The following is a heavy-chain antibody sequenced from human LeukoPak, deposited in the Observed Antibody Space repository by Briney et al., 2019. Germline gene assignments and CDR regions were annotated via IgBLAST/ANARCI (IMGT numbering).Heavy chain of an antibody. D-gene: IGHD4-17*01. Sequence: ASVKVSCKVSGGTFSSFTISWVRQAPGQGLEWMGGIIPIFGSTNYAQKFQGRVTNTADDSTSTAYMEVTSLTSDDTAVYYCARGYDVGDYVPYTYWGQGTLVIVPS. CDR2: IIPIFGST. J-gene: IGHJ4*02. CDR3: ARGYDVGDYVPYTY. V-gene: IGHV1-69*01. CDR1: GGTFSSFT.